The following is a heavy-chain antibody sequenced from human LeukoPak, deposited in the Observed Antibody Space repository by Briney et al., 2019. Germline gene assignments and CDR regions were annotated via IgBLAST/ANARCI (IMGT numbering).Heavy chain of an antibody. CDR2: INHSGST. Sequence: SETLSLTCAVYGGSFSGYYWSWIRQPPGKGLEWVGEINHSGSTNYNPSLKSRVTISVDTSKKQSSLKLSSVTAADTAVYYCAREGYGGNSGVRYWGQGTLVTVSS. D-gene: IGHD4-23*01. CDR1: GGSFSGYY. CDR3: AREGYGGNSGVRY. J-gene: IGHJ4*02. V-gene: IGHV4-34*01.